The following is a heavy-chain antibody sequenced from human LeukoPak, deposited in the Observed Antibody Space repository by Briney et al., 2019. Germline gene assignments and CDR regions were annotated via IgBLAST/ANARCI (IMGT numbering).Heavy chain of an antibody. J-gene: IGHJ4*02. D-gene: IGHD3-22*01. V-gene: IGHV1-18*01. CDR2: ISAYNGNT. CDR1: GYTFTSYG. Sequence: ASVTVSCKASGYTFTSYGISWVRQAPGQGLEWMGWISAYNGNTNYAQKLQGRVTMTTDTSTSTAYMELRSLRSDDTAVYYCARKTYYYDSSGYYYFDYWGQGTLVTVSS. CDR3: ARKTYYYDSSGYYYFDY.